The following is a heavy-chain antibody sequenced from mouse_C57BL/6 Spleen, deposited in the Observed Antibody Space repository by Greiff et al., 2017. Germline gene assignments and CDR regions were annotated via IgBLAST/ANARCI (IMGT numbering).Heavy chain of an antibody. CDR3: ESRYDYDLDY. J-gene: IGHJ2*01. Sequence: LKESGPELVKPGASVKISCKASGYSFTDYNMNWVKQSNGKSLEWIGVINPNNGTTSYNQKFKGKATLTVDQSSSTAYMQLNSLTSEDSAVYYCESRYDYDLDYWGQGTTLTVAS. CDR2: INPNNGTT. CDR1: GYSFTDYN. D-gene: IGHD2-4*01. V-gene: IGHV1-39*01.